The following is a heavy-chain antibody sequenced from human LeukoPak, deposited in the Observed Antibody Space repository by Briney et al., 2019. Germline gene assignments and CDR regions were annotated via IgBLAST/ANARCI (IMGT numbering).Heavy chain of an antibody. CDR1: GFTFSSYA. Sequence: GGSLRLSCAASGFTFSSYAMNWVRQAPEKGLEWVSAISGSGGRTYYADSVKGRFTISRDNSKNTLYLQMNSLRAEDTAVYYCARTPGATDYWGQGTLVTVSS. CDR3: ARTPGATDY. J-gene: IGHJ4*02. CDR2: ISGSGGRT. V-gene: IGHV3-23*01. D-gene: IGHD4-23*01.